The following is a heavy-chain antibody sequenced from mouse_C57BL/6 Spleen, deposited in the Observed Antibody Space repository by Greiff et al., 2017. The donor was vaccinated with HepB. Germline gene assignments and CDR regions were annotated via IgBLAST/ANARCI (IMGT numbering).Heavy chain of an antibody. V-gene: IGHV1-69*01. CDR3: AIHLGAYYVGDLSY. Sequence: VQLQQPGAELVMPGASVKLSCKASGYTFTSYWMHWVKQRPGQGLEWIGEIDPSDSYTNYNQKLKGKSTLTVDKSSSTAYMQLSSLTSEDSAVYYCAIHLGAYYVGDLSYWGQGTLVTVSA. CDR2: IDPSDSYT. CDR1: GYTFTSYW. J-gene: IGHJ3*01. D-gene: IGHD1-1*01.